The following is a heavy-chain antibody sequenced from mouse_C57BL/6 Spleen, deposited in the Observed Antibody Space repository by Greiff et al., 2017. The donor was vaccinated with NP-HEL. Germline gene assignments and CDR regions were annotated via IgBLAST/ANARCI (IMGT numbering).Heavy chain of an antibody. CDR1: GYTFTDYY. J-gene: IGHJ2*01. V-gene: IGHV1-26*01. CDR3: ARGDYGSSYPDY. D-gene: IGHD1-1*01. CDR2: INPNNGGT. Sequence: VQLQQSGPELVKPGASVKISCKASGYTFTDYYMNWVKQSHGKSLEWIGDINPNNGGTSYNQKFKGKATLTVDKSSSTAYMALRSLTSEDSAVYYCARGDYGSSYPDYWGQGTTLTVSS.